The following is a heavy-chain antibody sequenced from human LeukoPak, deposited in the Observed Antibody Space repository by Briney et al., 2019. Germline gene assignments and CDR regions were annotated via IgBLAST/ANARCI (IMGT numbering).Heavy chain of an antibody. Sequence: GGSLRLSCAASGFTFSSYSMNWVRQAPGTGLEWVSSISSSSSYIYYADSVKGRFTISRDNAKNSLYLQMNSLRAEDTAVYYCAREVRGSGSYGFDYWGQGTLVTVSS. D-gene: IGHD3-10*01. V-gene: IGHV3-21*01. J-gene: IGHJ4*02. CDR3: AREVRGSGSYGFDY. CDR1: GFTFSSYS. CDR2: ISSSSSYI.